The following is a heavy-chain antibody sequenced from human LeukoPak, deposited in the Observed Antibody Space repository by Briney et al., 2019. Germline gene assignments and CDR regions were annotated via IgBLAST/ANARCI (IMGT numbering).Heavy chain of an antibody. J-gene: IGHJ5*02. D-gene: IGHD5-12*01. CDR3: ARDGGYGNWFDP. CDR1: GGSISKGGYS. V-gene: IGHV4-30-2*01. CDR2: IYHSGST. Sequence: ASATLSLTCAVSGGSISKGGYSWSWIRQPPGKGLEWIGYIYHSGSTYYNPSLKSRVTISVDRSKNQFSLKLNSVTAADTAVYYCARDGGYGNWFDPWGQGTLVTVSS.